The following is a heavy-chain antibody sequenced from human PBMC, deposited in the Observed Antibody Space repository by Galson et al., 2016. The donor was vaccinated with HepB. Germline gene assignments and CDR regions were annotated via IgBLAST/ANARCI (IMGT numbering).Heavy chain of an antibody. J-gene: IGHJ6*02. CDR3: ASFFSGSYSALGDYYYGMDV. D-gene: IGHD1-26*01. CDR2: ISSSSSTI. CDR1: GFTVSSNC. V-gene: IGHV3-48*02. Sequence: SLRLSCAVSGFTVSSNCMNWVRQAPGKGLEWVSYISSSSSTIYYADSVKGRFTISRDNAKNSLYLQMNSLRDEDTAVYYCASFFSGSYSALGDYYYGMDVWGQGTTVTVSS.